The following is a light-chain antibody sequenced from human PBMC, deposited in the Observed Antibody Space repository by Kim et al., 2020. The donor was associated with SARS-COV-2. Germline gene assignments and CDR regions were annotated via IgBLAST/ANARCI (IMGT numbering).Light chain of an antibody. J-gene: IGKJ1*01. V-gene: IGKV1-39*01. Sequence: DIQMTQSPSSLSASVGDRVTITCRANQIINSYLSWYQHKPGKAPKLLIYAASSLQGGVPSRFSGSGSGIDFTLTISSLQPEDFATYYCQQSFTTPTFGQGTKVDIK. CDR1: QIINSY. CDR3: QQSFTTPT. CDR2: AAS.